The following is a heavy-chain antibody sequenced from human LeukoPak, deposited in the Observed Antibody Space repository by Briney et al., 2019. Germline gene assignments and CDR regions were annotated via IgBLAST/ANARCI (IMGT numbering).Heavy chain of an antibody. D-gene: IGHD3-9*01. Sequence: ASVKVSCKASGYTFTSYDINWVRQAPGQGLEWMGWINPNSGGTNYAQKFQGRVTMTRDTSISTAYMELSRLRSDDTAVYYCAREDTYYDILTGYYTGSFDYWGQGTLVTVSS. CDR1: GYTFTSYD. CDR2: INPNSGGT. CDR3: AREDTYYDILTGYYTGSFDY. V-gene: IGHV1-2*02. J-gene: IGHJ4*02.